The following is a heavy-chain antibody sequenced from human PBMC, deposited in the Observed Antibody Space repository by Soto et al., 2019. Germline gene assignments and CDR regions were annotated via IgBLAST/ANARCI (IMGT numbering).Heavy chain of an antibody. J-gene: IGHJ4*02. CDR1: GGSISSSNW. CDR3: ARERGQGYDSSGYPFDY. V-gene: IGHV4-4*02. D-gene: IGHD3-22*01. Sequence: KASETLSLTCAVSGGSISSSNWWSWVRQPPGKGLEWIGEIYHSGSTNYNPSLKSRVTISVDKSKNQFSLKLSSVTAADTAVYYCARERGQGYDSSGYPFDYWGQGTLVTVSS. CDR2: IYHSGST.